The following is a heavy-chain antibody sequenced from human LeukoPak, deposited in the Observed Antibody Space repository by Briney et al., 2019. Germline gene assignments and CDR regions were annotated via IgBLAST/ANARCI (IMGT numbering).Heavy chain of an antibody. CDR2: ISSSSSYI. CDR3: ASDLAVARGY. V-gene: IGHV3-21*01. D-gene: IGHD6-19*01. CDR1: GFSFSSYN. Sequence: GGSLRLSCAASGFSFSSYNMNWVRQAPGKGLEWVSSISSSSSYIFYADSVKGRFTTSRDNAKNSLYLQMNSLRGEDTAVYYCASDLAVARGYWGQGTLVTVSS. J-gene: IGHJ4*02.